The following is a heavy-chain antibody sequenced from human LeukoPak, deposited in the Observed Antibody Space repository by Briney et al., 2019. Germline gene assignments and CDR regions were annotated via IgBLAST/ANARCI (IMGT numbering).Heavy chain of an antibody. V-gene: IGHV4-4*09. D-gene: IGHD6-19*01. CDR2: IYTSGST. CDR3: ARKGSGLDY. CDR1: GGSISSYY. J-gene: IGHJ4*02. Sequence: PSETLSLTCTVSGGSISSYYWSWIRQPPGKGLEWIGYIYTSGSTNYNPSLKGRVTISVDTSKNQFSLKLSSVTAADTAVYYCARKGSGLDYWGQGTLVTVSS.